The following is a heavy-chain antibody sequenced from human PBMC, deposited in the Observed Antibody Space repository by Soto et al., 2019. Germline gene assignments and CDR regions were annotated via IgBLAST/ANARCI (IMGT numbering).Heavy chain of an antibody. Sequence: EVQLVESGGGLVKPGGSLRLSCAASGFTFSTAWMSWVRQAPGKGLEWVGRIKRKTDGGTTDYAAPVKGRFTISRDDSNNTLYLQMISLKTEDTAVYYCTTGTVVVSPSSIDVWGQGTTVTVSS. CDR2: IKRKTDGGTT. V-gene: IGHV3-15*01. CDR3: TTGTVVVSPSSIDV. J-gene: IGHJ6*02. CDR1: GFTFSTAW. D-gene: IGHD3-22*01.